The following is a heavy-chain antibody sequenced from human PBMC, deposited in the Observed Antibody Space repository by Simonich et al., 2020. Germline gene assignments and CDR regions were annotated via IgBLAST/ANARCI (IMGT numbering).Heavy chain of an antibody. D-gene: IGHD7-27*01. CDR2: IKQDGRGK. CDR1: GFTFSSYW. Sequence: EVQLVESGGGLVQPGGSLRLSCAASGFTFSSYWMSWVRQAPGKGLEWVANIKQDGRGKYYVDSVKGRFTISRANAKNSLYLQMNSLRAEDTAVYYCARDGLGTAYYYYMDVWGKGTTVTVSS. J-gene: IGHJ6*03. V-gene: IGHV3-7*01. CDR3: ARDGLGTAYYYYMDV.